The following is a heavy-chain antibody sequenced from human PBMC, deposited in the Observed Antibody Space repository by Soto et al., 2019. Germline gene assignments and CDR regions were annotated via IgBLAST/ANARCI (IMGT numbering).Heavy chain of an antibody. CDR1: GFTFSSYG. Sequence: GGSLRLSCAASGFTFSSYGMHWVRQAPGKGLEWVAVISYDGSNKYYADSVKGRFTISRDNSKNTLYLQMNSLRAEDTAVYYCAKGEDIVLMVYAPPFGYYMDVWGKGTTVTVSS. D-gene: IGHD2-8*01. CDR2: ISYDGSNK. J-gene: IGHJ6*03. V-gene: IGHV3-30*18. CDR3: AKGEDIVLMVYAPPFGYYMDV.